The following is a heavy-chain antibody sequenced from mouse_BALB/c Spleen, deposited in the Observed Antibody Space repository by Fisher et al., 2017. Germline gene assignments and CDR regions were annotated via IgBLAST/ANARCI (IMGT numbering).Heavy chain of an antibody. V-gene: IGHV1-26*01. J-gene: IGHJ4*01. Sequence: KFKGKATLTVDKSSSTAYMELSSLTSEDSAVYYCACGNYDSAMDYWGQGTSVTVSS. D-gene: IGHD2-1*01. CDR3: ACGNYDSAMDY.